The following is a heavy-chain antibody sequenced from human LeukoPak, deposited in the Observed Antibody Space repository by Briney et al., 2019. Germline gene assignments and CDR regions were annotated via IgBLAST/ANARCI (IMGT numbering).Heavy chain of an antibody. CDR1: GFTFSSYW. CDR3: ARDQRNGYNYGAFDI. J-gene: IGHJ3*02. Sequence: GGSLRLSCAASGFTFSSYWMSWVRQAPGKGLEWVANIKQDGSEKYYVDSVKGRFTISRDNAKNSLYLQMNSLRAEDTAVYYCARDQRNGYNYGAFDIWGQGTMVTVSS. CDR2: IKQDGSEK. V-gene: IGHV3-7*01. D-gene: IGHD5-24*01.